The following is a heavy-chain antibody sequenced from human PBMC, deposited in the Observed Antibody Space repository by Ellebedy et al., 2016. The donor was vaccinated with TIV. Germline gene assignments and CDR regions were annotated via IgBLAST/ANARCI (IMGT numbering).Heavy chain of an antibody. CDR3: ARAMWSYYFDY. D-gene: IGHD2-21*01. Sequence: GSLRLSCTVSGGSISSYYWSWIRQPPGKGLEWIGYIYYSGSTNYNPSLKSPVTISVDTSKNQFSLKLNSVTAADTAVYYCARAMWSYYFDYWGQGTLVTVSS. J-gene: IGHJ4*02. CDR2: IYYSGST. V-gene: IGHV4-59*01. CDR1: GGSISSYY.